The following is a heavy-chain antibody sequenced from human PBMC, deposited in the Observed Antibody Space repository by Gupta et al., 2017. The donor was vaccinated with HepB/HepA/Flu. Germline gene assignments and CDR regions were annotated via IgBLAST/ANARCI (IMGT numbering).Heavy chain of an antibody. CDR3: ARNTTGVFDV. CDR1: GFSLSTSGMR. V-gene: IGHV2-70*04. J-gene: IGHJ4*02. Sequence: QVTLKESGPALVKPTQTLTLTCTFSGFSLSTSGMRVSWIRQPPGKALEWLARIDWDDEKFDSTSLKTRLNISKDTSKNQVVLTMTKMDPVDTATYDGARNTTGVFDVGGQGTLVTVSS. CDR2: IDWDDEK. D-gene: IGHD1-1*01.